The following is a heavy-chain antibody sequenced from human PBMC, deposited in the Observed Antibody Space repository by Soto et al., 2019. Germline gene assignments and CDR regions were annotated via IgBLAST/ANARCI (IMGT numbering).Heavy chain of an antibody. V-gene: IGHV1-18*01. Sequence: QVQLVQSRGEVKKPGASVKVSCKTSGYSFTTYGISWVRQAPGQGLEWMGWISGYNGNTNYAQKLKGRLTMTIDTSTSTAYMELRSLTSDDTAVYYCAREGPAPYYYYGMDVWGQGSTVTVSS. CDR1: GYSFTTYG. CDR2: ISGYNGNT. CDR3: AREGPAPYYYYGMDV. J-gene: IGHJ6*02.